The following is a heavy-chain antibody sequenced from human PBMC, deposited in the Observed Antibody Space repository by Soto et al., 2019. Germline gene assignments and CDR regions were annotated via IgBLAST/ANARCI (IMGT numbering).Heavy chain of an antibody. Sequence: QVQLLESGPGLVKPSETLSLTCTVSGGSISSYYWSWIRQPPGKGLAWIGNIYSSGSTNYNPSLKSRVTIPVDTSMNQFSLKLSSVTAADTAVYYCARRYGGGFDYWGQGTLVTVSS. J-gene: IGHJ4*02. CDR3: ARRYGGGFDY. V-gene: IGHV4-59*08. D-gene: IGHD3-10*01. CDR1: GGSISSYY. CDR2: IYSSGST.